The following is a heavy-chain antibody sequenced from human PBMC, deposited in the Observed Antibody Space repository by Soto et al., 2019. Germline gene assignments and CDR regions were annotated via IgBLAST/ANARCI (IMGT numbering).Heavy chain of an antibody. J-gene: IGHJ4*02. CDR1: GYSFSNFW. CDR2: IYPGDHET. CDR3: ARSPRSSPYFDY. D-gene: IGHD6-13*01. Sequence: PGDSLKISCKGSGYSFSNFWIGWVRQLPGKGLEWMGIIYPGDHETRYSPSFHGKVTISADKSINTAYLQWNSLEASDTAFYFCARSPRSSPYFDYWGQGALVTVSS. V-gene: IGHV5-51*01.